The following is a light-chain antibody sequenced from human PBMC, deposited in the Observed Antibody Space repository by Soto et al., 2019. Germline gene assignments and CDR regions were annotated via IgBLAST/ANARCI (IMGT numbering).Light chain of an antibody. CDR3: HQYRAS. Sequence: EMVLTQSPGTLSLSPGERATLSCRASQSVSSTYLAWYQQKPGRAPRLLIYGASSRATGIPDRFSGSGSGTDFSPTISSLDAEHFAVYYCHQYRASFGQGTKLEMK. CDR1: QSVSSTY. J-gene: IGKJ2*03. CDR2: GAS. V-gene: IGKV3-20*01.